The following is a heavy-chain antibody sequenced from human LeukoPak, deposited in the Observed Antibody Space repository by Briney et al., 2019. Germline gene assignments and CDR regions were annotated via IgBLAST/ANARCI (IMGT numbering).Heavy chain of an antibody. CDR2: IYYSGST. D-gene: IGHD6-13*01. V-gene: IGHV4-39*01. J-gene: IGHJ6*02. Sequence: SETLSLTCTVSGVSISSSSYYWGWIRQPPGKGLEWIGSIYYSGSTYYNPSLKSRVTISVDTSKNQFSLKLSSVTAADTAVYYCARRDSEQQLVYYYGMDVWGQGTTVTVSS. CDR3: ARRDSEQQLVYYYGMDV. CDR1: GVSISSSSYY.